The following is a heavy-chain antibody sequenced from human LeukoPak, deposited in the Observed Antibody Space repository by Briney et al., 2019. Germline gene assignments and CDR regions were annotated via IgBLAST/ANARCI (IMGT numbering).Heavy chain of an antibody. Sequence: PSETLSLTCTVSGGSISSSSYYWGWIRQPPGKGLEWIGSTYYSGSTYYNPSLKSRVTISVDTSKNQFSLKLSSVTAADTAVYYCASLFSGIAAADYWGQGTLVTVSS. V-gene: IGHV4-39*01. CDR1: GGSISSSSYY. CDR2: TYYSGST. CDR3: ASLFSGIAAADY. D-gene: IGHD6-13*01. J-gene: IGHJ4*02.